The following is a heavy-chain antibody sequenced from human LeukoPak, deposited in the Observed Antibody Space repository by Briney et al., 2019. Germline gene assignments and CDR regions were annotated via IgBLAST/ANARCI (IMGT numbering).Heavy chain of an antibody. CDR3: AMSAVVVKNYFDY. CDR2: IIPILGIA. CDR1: VGTFSIYA. D-gene: IGHD2-21*01. V-gene: IGHV1-69*04. Sequence: ASEKVSCKASVGTFSIYAISWVRQAPGQGLEWMGRIIPILGIANYAQKFQGRVTITADKSTSTAYMELSSLRSEDTAVYYCAMSAVVVKNYFDYWGQGTLVTVSS. J-gene: IGHJ4*02.